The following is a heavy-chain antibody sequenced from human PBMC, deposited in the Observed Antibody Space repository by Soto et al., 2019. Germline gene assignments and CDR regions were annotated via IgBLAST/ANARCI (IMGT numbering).Heavy chain of an antibody. CDR2: IKSKTDGGTT. J-gene: IGHJ3*02. CDR3: TLNLSPDAFDI. Sequence: GGSLRLSCAASGFTFSNAWMSWVRQAPGKGLEWVGRIKSKTDGGTTDYAAPVKGRFTISRDDSKNTLYLQMNSLKTEDTAVYYCTLNLSPDAFDIWGQGTMVTVSS. CDR1: GFTFSNAW. V-gene: IGHV3-15*01.